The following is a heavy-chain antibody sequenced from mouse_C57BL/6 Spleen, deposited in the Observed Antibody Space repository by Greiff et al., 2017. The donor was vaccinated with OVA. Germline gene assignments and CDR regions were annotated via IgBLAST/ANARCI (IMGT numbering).Heavy chain of an antibody. CDR2: ISSGGSYT. V-gene: IGHV5-6*01. D-gene: IGHD4-1*01. CDR3: ARHEGGTRLTGYFDY. Sequence: EVHLVESGGDLVKPGGSLKLSCAASGFTFSSYGMSWVRQTPDKRLEWVATISSGGSYTYYPDSVKGRFTISRDNAKNTLYLQMSSLKSEDTAMYYCARHEGGTRLTGYFDYWGKGTTLTVSS. J-gene: IGHJ2*01. CDR1: GFTFSSYG.